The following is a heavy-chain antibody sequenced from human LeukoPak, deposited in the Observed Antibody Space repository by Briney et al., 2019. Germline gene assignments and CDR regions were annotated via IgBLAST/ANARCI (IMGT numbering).Heavy chain of an antibody. CDR2: ISAYNGNT. V-gene: IGHV1-18*01. J-gene: IGHJ4*02. D-gene: IGHD6-19*01. CDR1: GYTFTSYG. CDR3: AREFVGSGSPD. Sequence: EASVKVSCKASGYTFTSYGISWVRQAPGQGLEWMGWISAYNGNTNYAQKLQGRVTMTTDTSTSTAYMELSRLRSDDTAVYYCAREFVGSGSPDWGQGTLVTVSS.